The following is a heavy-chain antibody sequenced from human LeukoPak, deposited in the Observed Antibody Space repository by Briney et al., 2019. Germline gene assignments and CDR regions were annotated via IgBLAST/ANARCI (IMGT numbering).Heavy chain of an antibody. J-gene: IGHJ4*02. D-gene: IGHD3-22*01. CDR2: IIPIFGTA. CDR1: GGTFSSYA. V-gene: IGHV1-69*05. CDR3: ARDLWAYYDSSGYEFDY. Sequence: SVKVSCKASGGTFSSYAISWVRQAPGQGLEWMGRIIPIFGTANYAQKFQGRVTITTDESTSTAYMELSSLRSEDTAVYYCARDLWAYYDSSGYEFDYWGQGTLVTVSS.